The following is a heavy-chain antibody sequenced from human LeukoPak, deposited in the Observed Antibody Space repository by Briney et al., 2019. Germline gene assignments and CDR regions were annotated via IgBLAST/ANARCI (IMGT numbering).Heavy chain of an antibody. Sequence: PGGTQTLSCTAAGFTSGDYAMSWVRQAPGKGLEWVGFIRSKAYGGTREYAASAKGRFTISRDDSKSIAYLQMNGLKTEDTAVYHCTREKYGSGTLGYWGQGTLVTVSS. CDR1: GFTSGDYA. J-gene: IGHJ4*02. CDR2: IRSKAYGGTR. CDR3: TREKYGSGTLGY. D-gene: IGHD3-10*01. V-gene: IGHV3-49*04.